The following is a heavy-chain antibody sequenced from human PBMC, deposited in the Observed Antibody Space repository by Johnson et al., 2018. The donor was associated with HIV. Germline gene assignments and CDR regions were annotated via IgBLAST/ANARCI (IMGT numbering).Heavy chain of an antibody. J-gene: IGHJ3*02. CDR3: ARDLRWSYDAFDI. CDR2: IDWSGGRT. CDR1: GFTFSSYG. Sequence: QVQLVESGGGVVQPGRSLRLSCAASGFTFSSYGMHWVRQAPGKGLEWVSGIDWSGGRTGYADSVKGRFTISRDNAKNSLYLQMNSLRAEDTAVYYCARDLRWSYDAFDIWGQGTMVTVSS. D-gene: IGHD5-24*01. V-gene: IGHV3-NL1*01.